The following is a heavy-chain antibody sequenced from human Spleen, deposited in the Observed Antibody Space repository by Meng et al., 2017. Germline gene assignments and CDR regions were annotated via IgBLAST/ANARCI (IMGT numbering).Heavy chain of an antibody. CDR1: GGSISGYY. CDR2: IYYSGTT. Sequence: SETLSLTCTVSGGSISGYYWTWIRQPPGKGLEWIGYIYYSGTTNYNPSLKSRVTISVDTSKKQFSLKLSSVTAADTAVHYCARFYYDILTGTPYGMDVWGQGTTVTVSS. D-gene: IGHD3-9*01. J-gene: IGHJ6*02. V-gene: IGHV4-59*01. CDR3: ARFYYDILTGTPYGMDV.